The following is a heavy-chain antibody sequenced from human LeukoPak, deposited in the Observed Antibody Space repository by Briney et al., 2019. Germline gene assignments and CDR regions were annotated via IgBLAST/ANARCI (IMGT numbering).Heavy chain of an antibody. V-gene: IGHV4-59*01. Sequence: KPSETLSLTCTVSGGSISSYYWSWIRQPPGKGLEWIGYIYYSGSTNYNPSLKSRVTISVDTSKNQFSLKLSSVTAADTAVYYCARSTIVGATYYFDYWGRGTLVTVSS. CDR3: ARSTIVGATYYFDY. CDR1: GGSISSYY. D-gene: IGHD1-26*01. CDR2: IYYSGST. J-gene: IGHJ4*02.